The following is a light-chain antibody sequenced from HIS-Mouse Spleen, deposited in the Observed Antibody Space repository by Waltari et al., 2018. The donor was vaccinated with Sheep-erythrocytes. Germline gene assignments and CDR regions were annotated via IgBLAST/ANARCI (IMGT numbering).Light chain of an antibody. Sequence: DIQMTQSPSSLSASVGDRVTITCRARQSISSYLKWYQQKPGKAPKLLIYAASSLQSGVPSSFSGSGSGTAFTLTISSLQPEDFATYYCQQSYSTLGAFGQGTKVEIK. J-gene: IGKJ1*01. CDR2: AAS. V-gene: IGKV1-39*01. CDR1: QSISSY. CDR3: QQSYSTLGA.